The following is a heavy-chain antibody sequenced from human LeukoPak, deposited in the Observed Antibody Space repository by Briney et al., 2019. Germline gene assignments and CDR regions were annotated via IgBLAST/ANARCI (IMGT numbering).Heavy chain of an antibody. CDR3: ARPRYYYDSSGYFDY. V-gene: IGHV4-34*01. CDR2: INHSGST. Sequence: SETLSLTCPVYGGSFSGYYWSWIRQPPGKGLEWIGEINHSGSTNYNPSLKSRVTISVDTSKNQFSLKLSSVTAADTAVYYCARPRYYYDSSGYFDYWGQGTLVTVSS. D-gene: IGHD3-22*01. CDR1: GGSFSGYY. J-gene: IGHJ4*02.